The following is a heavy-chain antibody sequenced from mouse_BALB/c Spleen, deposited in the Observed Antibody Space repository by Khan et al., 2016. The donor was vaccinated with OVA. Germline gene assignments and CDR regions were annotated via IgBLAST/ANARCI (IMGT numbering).Heavy chain of an antibody. V-gene: IGHV1-55*01. D-gene: IGHD1-1*01. J-gene: IGHJ3*01. Sequence: QVQLKQSGAEFVKPGTSVKLSCKASGYNFTSYWVNWVKLRPGQGLEWIGHIYPGSGSTNYNEKFKSKATLTVDTSSTTAYMQLSSLASEDSALYYCARRDYDGSSVAYWGQGTLVTVSA. CDR2: IYPGSGST. CDR1: GYNFTSYW. CDR3: ARRDYDGSSVAY.